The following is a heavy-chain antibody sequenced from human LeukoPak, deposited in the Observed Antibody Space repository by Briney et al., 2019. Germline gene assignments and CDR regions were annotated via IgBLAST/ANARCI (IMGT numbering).Heavy chain of an antibody. V-gene: IGHV3-23*01. CDR1: GGSISSYY. J-gene: IGHJ1*01. D-gene: IGHD6-19*01. CDR3: AKDYSEQWLPQYFQH. CDR2: ISGSGGST. Sequence: PSETLSLTCTVSGGSISSYYWSWVRQAPGKGLEWVSAISGSGGSTYYADSVKGRFTISRDNSKNTLYLQMNSLRAEDTAVYYCAKDYSEQWLPQYFQHWGQGTLVTVSS.